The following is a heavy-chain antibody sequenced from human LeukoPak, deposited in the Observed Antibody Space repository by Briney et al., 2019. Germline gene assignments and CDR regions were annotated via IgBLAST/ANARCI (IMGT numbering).Heavy chain of an antibody. CDR2: IYHSGST. Sequence: SETLSLTCTVSGGSISSGGYSWSWIRQPPGKGLEWIGYIYHSGSTYSNPSLKSRVTISVDTSRNQFSLKLSSVTAADTAVYYCARAATFDIWGQGTMVTVSS. CDR1: GGSISSGGYS. J-gene: IGHJ3*02. V-gene: IGHV4-30-2*01. CDR3: ARAATFDI.